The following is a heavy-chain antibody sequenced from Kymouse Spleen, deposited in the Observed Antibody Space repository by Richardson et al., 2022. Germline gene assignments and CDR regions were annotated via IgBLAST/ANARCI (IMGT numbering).Heavy chain of an antibody. V-gene: IGHV4-34*01. CDR2: INHSGST. CDR3: ARGLYNWNYVFDY. J-gene: IGHJ4*02. CDR1: GGSFSGYY. Sequence: QVQLQQWGAGLLKPSETLSLTCAVYGGSFSGYYWSWIRQPPGKGLEWIGEINHSGSTNYNPSLKSRVTISVDTSKNQFSLKLSSVTAADTAVYYCARGLYNWNYVFDYWGQGTLVTVSS. D-gene: IGHD1-7*01.